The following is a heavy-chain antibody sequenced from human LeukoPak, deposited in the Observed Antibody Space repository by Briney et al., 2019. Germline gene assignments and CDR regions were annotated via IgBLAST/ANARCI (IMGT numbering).Heavy chain of an antibody. D-gene: IGHD3-3*01. CDR3: ARERSNFGY. V-gene: IGHV3-23*05. CDR2: ISSSVSRT. J-gene: IGHJ4*02. CDR1: GFTLSGSD. Sequence: GGSLRLSCAASGFTLSGSDMSWVRQAPGGGLQWVSSISSSVSRTFYADSVKGRFTISRDNSKNTLYLQMNNLRAEDTAVYYCARERSNFGYWGQGTLVTVSS.